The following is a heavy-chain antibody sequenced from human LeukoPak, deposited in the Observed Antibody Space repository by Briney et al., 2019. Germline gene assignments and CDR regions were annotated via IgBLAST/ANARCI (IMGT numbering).Heavy chain of an antibody. D-gene: IGHD7-27*01. CDR3: ARDHRLGIDAFDI. CDR2: IYYSGST. CDR1: GGSISSYY. V-gene: IGHV4-59*01. Sequence: PSETLSLTCTASGGSISSYYWSWIRQPPGKGLEWIGYIYYSGSTNYHPSLKSRVTISVDTSKNQFPLKLSSVTAADTAVYYCARDHRLGIDAFDIWGQGTMVTVSS. J-gene: IGHJ3*02.